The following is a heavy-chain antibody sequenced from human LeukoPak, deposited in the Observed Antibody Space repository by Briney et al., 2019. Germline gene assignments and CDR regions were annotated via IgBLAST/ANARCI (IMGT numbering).Heavy chain of an antibody. Sequence: SETLSLTCTVSGGSISSHYWSWIRQPPGKGLEWIGYIYYSGSTNYNPSLKSRVTISVDTSKNQFSLKLSSVTAADTAVYYCARHPGIAAAGPSDYWGQGTLVTVSS. J-gene: IGHJ4*02. CDR2: IYYSGST. D-gene: IGHD6-13*01. V-gene: IGHV4-59*08. CDR1: GGSISSHY. CDR3: ARHPGIAAAGPSDY.